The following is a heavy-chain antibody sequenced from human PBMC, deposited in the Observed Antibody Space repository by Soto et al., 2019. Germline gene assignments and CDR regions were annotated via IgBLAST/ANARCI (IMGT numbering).Heavy chain of an antibody. J-gene: IGHJ3*02. Sequence: QVQLVESGGGVVQPGGSLRLSCAASGFTFSRFSIHWVRQAPGKGLEWVAASSYDGRDTYSAASVKGRFTISRDSSENXVFLQMNSLRVEDTAVYYCAGVGRELRVLLNAFDIWGQGTGVTVSS. CDR3: AGVGRELRVLLNAFDI. CDR2: SSYDGRDT. CDR1: GFTFSRFS. V-gene: IGHV3-30*04. D-gene: IGHD1-7*01.